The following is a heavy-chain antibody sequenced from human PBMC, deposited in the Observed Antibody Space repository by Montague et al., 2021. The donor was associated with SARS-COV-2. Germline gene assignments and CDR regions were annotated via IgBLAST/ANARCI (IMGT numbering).Heavy chain of an antibody. D-gene: IGHD6-13*01. CDR2: ISGSGGST. CDR3: AKVGSSWYHGYYYGMGV. CDR1: GFTFSSYA. Sequence: SLRLSCAASGFTFSSYAMSWVRQAPGKGLEWVSAISGSGGSTYYADSVNGRFTISRDNSKNTLYLQMNSLRAEDTAVYYCAKVGSSWYHGYYYGMGVWGQGTTVTVSS. V-gene: IGHV3-23*01. J-gene: IGHJ6*02.